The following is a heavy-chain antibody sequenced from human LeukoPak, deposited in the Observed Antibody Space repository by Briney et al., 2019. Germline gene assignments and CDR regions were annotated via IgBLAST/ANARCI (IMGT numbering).Heavy chain of an antibody. Sequence: GASVKVSCKVSGYTLTELSIHWVRQATGKGLEWMGGFDPQYGETIYAQKFQGRVTVTEGTSTDTAYMEMNSLRSEDTAVYYCAAGPRLSRYCSGGYCFPLAMDVWGQGTTVTVSS. CDR2: FDPQYGET. CDR1: GYTLTELS. CDR3: AAGPRLSRYCSGGYCFPLAMDV. J-gene: IGHJ6*02. V-gene: IGHV1-24*01. D-gene: IGHD2-15*01.